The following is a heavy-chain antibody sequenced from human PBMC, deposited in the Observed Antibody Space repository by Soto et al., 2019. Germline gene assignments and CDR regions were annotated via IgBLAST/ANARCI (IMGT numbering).Heavy chain of an antibody. Sequence: QVQLVESGGGVVQPGRSLRLSCAATGFTFSINGMHWVRQAPGKGLEWVAVISYDGSNKYYADSVKGRFTISRDNSKNTLHLQMDSLRAEDTGVYYCAKVLRFLELQNYHYGMDVWGQGTTVTVSS. CDR1: GFTFSING. CDR3: AKVLRFLELQNYHYGMDV. CDR2: ISYDGSNK. J-gene: IGHJ6*02. V-gene: IGHV3-30*18. D-gene: IGHD3-3*01.